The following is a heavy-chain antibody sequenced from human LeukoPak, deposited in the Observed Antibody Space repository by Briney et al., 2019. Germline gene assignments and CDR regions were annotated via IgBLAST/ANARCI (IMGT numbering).Heavy chain of an antibody. CDR2: IYYSGST. CDR3: ARGQGSGVLRYFAGLPPFDP. Sequence: PSETLSLTCTVSGGSISSYYWGWIRQPPGKGLEWIGSIYYSGSTYYNPSLKSRVTISVDTSKNQFSLKLSSVTAADTAVYYCARGQGSGVLRYFAGLPPFDPWGQRTLVTVSS. J-gene: IGHJ5*02. CDR1: GGSISSYY. D-gene: IGHD3-9*01. V-gene: IGHV4-39*07.